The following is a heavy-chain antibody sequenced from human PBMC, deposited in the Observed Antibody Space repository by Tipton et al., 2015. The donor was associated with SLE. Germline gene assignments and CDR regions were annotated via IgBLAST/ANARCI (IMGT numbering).Heavy chain of an antibody. Sequence: TLSLTCTVSGGSISSYYWSWIRQPPGKGLEWIGYIYYSGSTNYNPSLKSRVTISVDTSTNQFSLKVSSVIAADTAVYYCAREMSARAFDIWGQGTMVTVSS. D-gene: IGHD5-18*01. CDR3: AREMSARAFDI. J-gene: IGHJ3*02. CDR1: GGSISSYY. V-gene: IGHV4-59*01. CDR2: IYYSGST.